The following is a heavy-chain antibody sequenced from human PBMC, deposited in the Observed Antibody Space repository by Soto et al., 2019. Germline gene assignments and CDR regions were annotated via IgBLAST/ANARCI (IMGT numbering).Heavy chain of an antibody. V-gene: IGHV1-2*04. D-gene: IGHD2-15*01. CDR1: GYTFTGYY. CDR3: ARDVWSGGSCYDAFDI. J-gene: IGHJ3*02. Sequence: QVQLVQSGAEVKKPGASVKVSCKASGYTFTGYYMHWVRQAPGQGLEWMGWINPNSGGTNYAQKFQGWVTMTRDTSIITSYMELSRLRSDDTAVYYCARDVWSGGSCYDAFDIWGQGTMVTVSS. CDR2: INPNSGGT.